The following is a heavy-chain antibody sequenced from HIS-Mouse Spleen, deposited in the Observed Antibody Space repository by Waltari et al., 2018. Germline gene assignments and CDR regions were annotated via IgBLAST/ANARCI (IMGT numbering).Heavy chain of an antibody. J-gene: IGHJ5*02. Sequence: QVQLQQWGAGLLKPSETLSLTCAVYGGSFSGYYWSWIRRPPGKGLEWSGEINHSGSTNYNPSLKIRVTISVDTSKNQFSLKLSSVTAADTAVYYCARQSPGGFDPWGQGTLVTVSS. CDR2: INHSGST. CDR3: ARQSPGGFDP. D-gene: IGHD1-26*01. CDR1: GGSFSGYY. V-gene: IGHV4-34*01.